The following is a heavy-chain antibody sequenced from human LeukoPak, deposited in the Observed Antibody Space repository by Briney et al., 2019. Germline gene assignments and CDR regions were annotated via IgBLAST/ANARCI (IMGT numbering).Heavy chain of an antibody. CDR2: IYYSGST. CDR1: GGSISSDY. J-gene: IGHJ4*02. Sequence: SETLSLTCTVSGGSISSDYWSWIRQPPGKGLEWIAYIYYSGSTNYNPSLKSRVTISVDTSKSQFSLKLSSVTAADTAVYYCASGAYSSRWYYFDYWGQGTLVTVSS. CDR3: ASGAYSSRWYYFDY. V-gene: IGHV4-59*01. D-gene: IGHD6-13*01.